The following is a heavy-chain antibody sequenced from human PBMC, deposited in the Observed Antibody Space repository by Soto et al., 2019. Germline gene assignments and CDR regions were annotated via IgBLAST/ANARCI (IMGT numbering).Heavy chain of an antibody. CDR1: GLTFSNAW. D-gene: IGHD3-16*01. Sequence: GGSLRLSCAASGLTFSNAWMSWVRQAPGKGLEWVGRIKSKTDGGTTDYAAPVKGRFTISRDDSKNTLYLQMNSLKTEDTAVYYCTTDAGHYIWGAFDIWGQGTMVTVSS. J-gene: IGHJ3*02. CDR2: IKSKTDGGTT. CDR3: TTDAGHYIWGAFDI. V-gene: IGHV3-15*01.